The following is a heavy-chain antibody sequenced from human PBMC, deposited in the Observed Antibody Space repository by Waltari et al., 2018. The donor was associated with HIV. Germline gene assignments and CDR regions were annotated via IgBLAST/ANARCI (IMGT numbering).Heavy chain of an antibody. J-gene: IGHJ1*01. CDR2: FDPKNGKP. V-gene: IGHV1-24*01. CDR1: GYPLSALS. CDR3: VTLYNESPLYSNF. D-gene: IGHD2-15*01. Sequence: QLIQSTSELKRPGASVTIPRKVSGYPLSALSMQWVRQGGGQRLEWMGGFDPKNGKPVYSQRFWGRVSLAEDTSEDTAFLELNRLTSDDTAVYYCVTLYNESPLYSNFWGQGTLVTV.